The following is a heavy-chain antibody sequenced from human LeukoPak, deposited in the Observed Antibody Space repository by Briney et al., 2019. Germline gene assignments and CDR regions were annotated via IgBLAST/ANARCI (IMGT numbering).Heavy chain of an antibody. CDR2: IKQDGSEK. CDR3: ASSIAAADIDAFDI. CDR1: GFTFSSYW. Sequence: GGSLRLSCAASGFTFSSYWMSWVRQAPGKGLEWVANIKQDGSEKYYVDSVKGRFTSSRDNAKNSLYLQMNGLRAEDTAVYYCASSIAAADIDAFDIWGQGTMVTVSS. D-gene: IGHD6-13*01. J-gene: IGHJ3*02. V-gene: IGHV3-7*01.